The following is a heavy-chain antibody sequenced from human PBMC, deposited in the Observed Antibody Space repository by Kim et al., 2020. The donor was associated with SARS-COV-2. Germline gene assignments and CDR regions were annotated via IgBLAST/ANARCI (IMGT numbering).Heavy chain of an antibody. D-gene: IGHD3-3*01. V-gene: IGHV5-51*01. J-gene: IGHJ4*02. Sequence: YSPSFQGQVTISADKSISTAYLQWSSLKASDTVMYYCARHSYYDFPADYWGQGTLVTVSS. CDR3: ARHSYYDFPADY.